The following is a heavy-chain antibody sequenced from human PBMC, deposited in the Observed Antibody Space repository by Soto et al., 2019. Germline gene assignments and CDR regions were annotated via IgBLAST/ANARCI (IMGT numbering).Heavy chain of an antibody. J-gene: IGHJ6*02. CDR3: ARDPPITGSLRGTPLMAV. Sequence: QIQLVQSEGEVKKPGASVKVSCKASGYAFSSYGYSWVRQAPGQGLEWMGWIRAYNGHTNVPQKFQDRVTMTTDTSTSTAYMELRSLISDDTAVYYCARDPPITGSLRGTPLMAVWGQGTTVTVSS. V-gene: IGHV1-18*04. CDR2: IRAYNGHT. D-gene: IGHD1-20*01. CDR1: GYAFSSYG.